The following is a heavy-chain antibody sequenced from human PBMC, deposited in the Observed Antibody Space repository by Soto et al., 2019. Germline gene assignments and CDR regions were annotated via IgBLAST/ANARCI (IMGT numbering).Heavy chain of an antibody. V-gene: IGHV1-69*08. CDR2: VSPVLGLT. CDR3: ARDRAYCSGGSCDQDY. J-gene: IGHJ4*02. CDR1: GGTFSSYT. Sequence: QVQLVQSGAEVKKPGSSVKVSCKASGGTFSSYTMSWVRQAPGQGLEWMGRVSPVLGLTNYAQKFQDRVTISADKVTSTTYMELSSLRSEDTALYYCARDRAYCSGGSCDQDYWGQGTLVTVSS. D-gene: IGHD2-15*01.